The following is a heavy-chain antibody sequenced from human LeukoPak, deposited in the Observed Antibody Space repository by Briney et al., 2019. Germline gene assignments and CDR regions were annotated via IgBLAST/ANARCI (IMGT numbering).Heavy chain of an antibody. D-gene: IGHD6-13*01. CDR2: IKSKDDGGTI. CDR1: GFTFTNAW. Sequence: GGSLRLSCAASGFTFTNAWMSWVREAPGKGLEWVGRIKSKDDGGTIDYAVPVKGRFAISRDDSKNTLYLQMNSLKIEDTAVYFCTTGAAAGTDWGQGTLVTVCS. J-gene: IGHJ4*02. V-gene: IGHV3-15*01. CDR3: TTGAAAGTD.